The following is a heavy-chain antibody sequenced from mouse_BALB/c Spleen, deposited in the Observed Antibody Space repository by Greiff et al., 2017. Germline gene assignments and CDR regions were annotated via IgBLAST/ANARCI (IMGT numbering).Heavy chain of an antibody. CDR2: INPSNGGT. CDR3: TRGRYGYDHYYAMDY. D-gene: IGHD2-2*01. J-gene: IGHJ4*01. CDR1: GYTFTSYF. Sequence: VQLQQPGAELVKPGASVKLSCKASGYTFTSYFMYWVKQRPGQGLEWIGGINPSNGGTNFNEKFKSKATLTVDKSSSTAYMQLSSLTSEDSAVYYCTRGRYGYDHYYAMDYWGQGTSVTVSS. V-gene: IGHV1S81*02.